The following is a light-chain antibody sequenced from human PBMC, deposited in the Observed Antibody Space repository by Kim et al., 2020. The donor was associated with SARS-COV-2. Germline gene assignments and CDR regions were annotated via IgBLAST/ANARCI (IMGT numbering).Light chain of an antibody. V-gene: IGKV3-20*01. CDR1: QSVSSSY. J-gene: IGKJ2*03. Sequence: LSPEERATLSYRASQSVSSSYLAWYQQKPGQAPRLLNYGASSRATGIPDRFSGSGSGTDFTLTISRLEPEDFAVYYCQQYGSSPYSFGQGTKLEI. CDR3: QQYGSSPYS. CDR2: GAS.